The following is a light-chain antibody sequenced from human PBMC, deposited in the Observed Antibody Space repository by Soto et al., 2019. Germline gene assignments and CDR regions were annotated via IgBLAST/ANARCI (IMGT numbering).Light chain of an antibody. CDR1: SSNIGAGHG. Sequence: QSALTQPPSVSGAPGQRVTISCTWSSSNIGAGHGVQWYQQLPGMAPKLLIYENNFRPSGVPVRFSGSKSGASASLAITGLQAEDEGDYYCQSYDSDLSVVFGGGTKLTVL. CDR2: ENN. V-gene: IGLV1-40*01. CDR3: QSYDSDLSVV. J-gene: IGLJ2*01.